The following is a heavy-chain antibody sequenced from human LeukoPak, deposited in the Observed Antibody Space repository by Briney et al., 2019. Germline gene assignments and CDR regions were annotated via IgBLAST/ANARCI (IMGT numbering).Heavy chain of an antibody. J-gene: IGHJ3*02. V-gene: IGHV3-23*01. CDR2: ISGSGSIT. D-gene: IGHD3-3*01. CDR1: GLTFSSYA. CDR3: AKHTIFGVGAPGAFDI. Sequence: GGSLRLSCAASGLTFSSYAMSWVRQAPGKGLEWVSAISGSGSITYYADSVKGRFTISRDNSKNTLYLQMNSLRAEDTAVYYCAKHTIFGVGAPGAFDIWGQGTMVTVSS.